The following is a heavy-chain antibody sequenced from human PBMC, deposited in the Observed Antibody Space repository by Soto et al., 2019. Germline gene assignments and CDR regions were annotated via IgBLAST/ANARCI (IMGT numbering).Heavy chain of an antibody. V-gene: IGHV1-3*01. CDR2: INAGNGNT. J-gene: IGHJ4*02. Sequence: VKVSCKASGYTFTSCAMHWVRQAPGQRLEWMGWINAGNGNTKYSQKFQGRVIITRDTSASTAYMELSSLRSEDTAVYYCARVDDYSNYVLDYWGQGTLVTVSS. CDR3: ARVDDYSNYVLDY. D-gene: IGHD4-4*01. CDR1: GYTFTSCA.